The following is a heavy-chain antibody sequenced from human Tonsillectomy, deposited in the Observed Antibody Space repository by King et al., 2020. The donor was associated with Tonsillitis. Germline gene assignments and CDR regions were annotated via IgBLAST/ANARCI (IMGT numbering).Heavy chain of an antibody. CDR2: ILPIFGTS. CDR3: ARGITIFGVVPGAFDI. Sequence: QLVQSGAEVKKPGSSVKVSCQASGGSFGSYGVSWVRQAPGQGLEWMGGILPIFGTSNYAQNFQGRVTITADDSTSTAYMELSSLRSEDTAVYYCARGITIFGVVPGAFDIWGQGTMVTVSS. J-gene: IGHJ3*02. CDR1: GGSFGSYG. D-gene: IGHD3-3*01. V-gene: IGHV1-69*01.